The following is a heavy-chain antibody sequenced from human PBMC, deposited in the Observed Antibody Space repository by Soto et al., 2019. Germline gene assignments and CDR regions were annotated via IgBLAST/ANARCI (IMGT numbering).Heavy chain of an antibody. D-gene: IGHD3-9*01. CDR2: IYYSGST. Sequence: SETLSLTCTVSGGSISSYYWSWIRQPPGKGREWIGYIYYSGSTNYNPSLKSRVTISVDTSKNQFSLKLSSVTAADTAVYYCARHDDILPTGFDPWGQGTLVTVSS. CDR3: ARHDDILPTGFDP. J-gene: IGHJ5*02. V-gene: IGHV4-59*08. CDR1: GGSISSYY.